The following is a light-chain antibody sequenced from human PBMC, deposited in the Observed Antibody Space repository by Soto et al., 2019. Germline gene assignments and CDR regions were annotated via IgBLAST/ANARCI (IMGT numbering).Light chain of an antibody. V-gene: IGKV1-5*02. CDR2: DAS. CDR1: QSVSTR. CDR3: QQYSGYGT. J-gene: IGKJ1*01. Sequence: DIQITHPPSSLSASVGDRVTIIFRASQSVSTRLAWYQQKPGKAPKLLIYDASSWAGGVPSRFTGSGSGTEFTLTISSLQPDDFATYYCQQYSGYGTFGQGTKVDI.